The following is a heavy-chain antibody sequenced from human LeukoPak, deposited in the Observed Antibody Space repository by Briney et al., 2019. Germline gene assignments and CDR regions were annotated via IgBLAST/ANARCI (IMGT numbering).Heavy chain of an antibody. J-gene: IGHJ3*02. CDR1: GFTVSSNY. Sequence: GGSLRLSCAASGFTVSSNYMSRVRQAPGKGLEWVSVIYSGGSTFYADSVKGRFTISRDNSKNTLYLQMNSLRAEDTAVYYCARGLYSRGAFDIWGQGTMVTVSS. V-gene: IGHV3-53*01. CDR2: IYSGGST. CDR3: ARGLYSRGAFDI. D-gene: IGHD2-15*01.